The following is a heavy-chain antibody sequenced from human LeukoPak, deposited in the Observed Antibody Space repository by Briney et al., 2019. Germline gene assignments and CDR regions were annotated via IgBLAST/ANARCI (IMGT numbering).Heavy chain of an antibody. CDR3: ARGPYSYDSSGAFDI. CDR2: ISSSGST. D-gene: IGHD3-22*01. Sequence: SETLSLTCTVSGDSISSGDYYWSWIRQPAGKGLEWIGRISSSGSTNYNPSLKSRVTISVGTSKNQFSLKLSSVTAADTAVYFCARGPYSYDSSGAFDIWGQGTMVTVSS. CDR1: GDSISSGDYY. J-gene: IGHJ3*02. V-gene: IGHV4-61*02.